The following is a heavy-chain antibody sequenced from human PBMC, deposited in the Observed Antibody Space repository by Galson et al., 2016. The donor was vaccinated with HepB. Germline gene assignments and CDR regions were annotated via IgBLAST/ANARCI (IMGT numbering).Heavy chain of an antibody. CDR1: GFTFSNYW. V-gene: IGHV3-74*01. D-gene: IGHD4-17*01. CDR3: TTVTTPNDY. CDR2: INRDGNST. Sequence: SLRLSCAASGFTFSNYWMHWVRQAPGKGLVWVSRINRDGNSTIYADSVKGRFTISRDNAKNTLFLQMNSLRVEDTAVYYCTTVTTPNDYWGQGTLVSVSS. J-gene: IGHJ4*02.